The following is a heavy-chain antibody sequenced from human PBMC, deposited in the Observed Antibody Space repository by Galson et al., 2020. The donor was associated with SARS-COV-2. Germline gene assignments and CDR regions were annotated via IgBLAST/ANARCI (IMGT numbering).Heavy chain of an antibody. V-gene: IGHV6-1*01. J-gene: IGHJ6*02. D-gene: IGHD3-16*01. CDR1: GDSVSSNSAA. CDR3: ARGREGSGGLGDYYYYGMDV. CDR2: TYYRSKWYN. Sequence: SQTLSLTCAISGDSVSSNSAAWNWIRQSPSRGLEWLGRTYYRSKWYNDYAVSVKSRITINPDTSKNQCSLQLNSVTPEDTAVYYCARGREGSGGLGDYYYYGMDVWGQGTTVTVSS.